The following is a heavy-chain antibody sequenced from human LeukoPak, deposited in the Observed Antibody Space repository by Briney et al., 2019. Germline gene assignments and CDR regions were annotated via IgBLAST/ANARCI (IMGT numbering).Heavy chain of an antibody. Sequence: GGSLRLSCAASGFTFSSYAMHWVHQAPGKGLEWVAVISYDGSNKYYADSVKGRFTISRDNSKNTPYLQMNSLRAEDTAVYYCARALPRIAVAGTYFDYWGQGTLVTVSS. J-gene: IGHJ4*02. CDR3: ARALPRIAVAGTYFDY. D-gene: IGHD6-19*01. CDR1: GFTFSSYA. CDR2: ISYDGSNK. V-gene: IGHV3-30-3*01.